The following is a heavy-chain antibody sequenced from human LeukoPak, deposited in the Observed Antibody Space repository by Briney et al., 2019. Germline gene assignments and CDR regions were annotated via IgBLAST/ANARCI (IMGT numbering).Heavy chain of an antibody. D-gene: IGHD3-22*01. CDR1: GFTFDDYA. CDR2: ISWNSGSI. Sequence: GGSLRLSCAASGFTFDDYAMHWVRQAPGKGLEWDSGISWNSGSIGYADSVKGRFTISRDNAKNSLYLQMNSLRAEDTALYHCAKGDSSGYYPGVWGQGTLVTVSS. J-gene: IGHJ4*02. CDR3: AKGDSSGYYPGV. V-gene: IGHV3-9*01.